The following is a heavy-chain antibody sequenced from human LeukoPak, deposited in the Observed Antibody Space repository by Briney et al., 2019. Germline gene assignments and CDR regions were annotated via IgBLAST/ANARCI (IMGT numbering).Heavy chain of an antibody. D-gene: IGHD1-26*01. CDR2: ISSSSSTI. Sequence: PGGSLRLSCAASGFTFSSYSMNWVRQAPGKGLEWVSYISSSSSTIYYADSVKGRFTISRDNAKNSLYLQMNSLRAEDTAVYYCAREFSGSNYGFPFDYRGQGTLVTVSS. CDR3: AREFSGSNYGFPFDY. J-gene: IGHJ4*02. V-gene: IGHV3-48*01. CDR1: GFTFSSYS.